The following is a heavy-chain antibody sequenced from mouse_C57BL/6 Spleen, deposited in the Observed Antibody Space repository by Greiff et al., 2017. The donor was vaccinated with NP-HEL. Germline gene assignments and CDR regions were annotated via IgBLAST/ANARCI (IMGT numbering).Heavy chain of an antibody. D-gene: IGHD2-4*01. V-gene: IGHV2-9-1*01. CDR2: IWTGGGT. J-gene: IGHJ4*01. Sequence: VMLVESGPGLVAPSQSLSITCTVSGFSLTSYAISWVRQPPGKGLEWLGVIWTGGGTNYNSALKSRLSISKDNSKSQVFLKMNSLQTDDTARYYCARIYDYDGTRSMDYWGQGTSVTVSS. CDR3: ARIYDYDGTRSMDY. CDR1: GFSLTSYA.